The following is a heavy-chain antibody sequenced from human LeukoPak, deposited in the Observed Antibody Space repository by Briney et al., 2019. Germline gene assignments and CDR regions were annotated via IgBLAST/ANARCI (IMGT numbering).Heavy chain of an antibody. Sequence: PGGSLRLSCAASGFTFSSYAMHWVRQAPGKGLEWVAVISYDGSNKYYADSVKGRFTISRDNSKNTLYLQMNSLRAEDTAVYYCARAELTGYLYYFDYWGQGTLVTVSS. D-gene: IGHD3-9*01. CDR1: GFTFSSYA. CDR2: ISYDGSNK. CDR3: ARAELTGYLYYFDY. J-gene: IGHJ4*02. V-gene: IGHV3-30*04.